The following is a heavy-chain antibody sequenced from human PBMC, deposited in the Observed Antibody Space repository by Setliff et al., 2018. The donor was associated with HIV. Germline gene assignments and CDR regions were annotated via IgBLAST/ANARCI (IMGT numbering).Heavy chain of an antibody. CDR2: VTNTGDT. V-gene: IGHV4-4*07. CDR1: GDSINTPFW. D-gene: IGHD3-3*01. Sequence: SETLSLTCTVSGDSINTPFWWSWIRQPAGKGLEWIGRVTNTGDTSYNPSLKSRVTISMDTSKNLFSLKLTSVTAADTAVYFCAKGSGPPWFDPWGQGTLVNVSS. J-gene: IGHJ5*02. CDR3: AKGSGPPWFDP.